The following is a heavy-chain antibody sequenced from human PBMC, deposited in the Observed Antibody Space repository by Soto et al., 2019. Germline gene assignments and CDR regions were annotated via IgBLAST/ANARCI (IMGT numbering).Heavy chain of an antibody. CDR2: IHHSGGT. CDR3: TKNSAYALDD. CDR1: GGSVSNNNW. D-gene: IGHD5-12*01. J-gene: IGHJ4*02. V-gene: IGHV4-4*02. Sequence: QVQLQESGPGLVKPSGTLSLSCAVSGGSVSNNNWWSWVRQSPGNGLEWIGEIHHSGGTSYNPSLESLATLSVDKSKNELSRRLNYVPAADTAVYYCTKNSAYALDDWGLGILVAVSS.